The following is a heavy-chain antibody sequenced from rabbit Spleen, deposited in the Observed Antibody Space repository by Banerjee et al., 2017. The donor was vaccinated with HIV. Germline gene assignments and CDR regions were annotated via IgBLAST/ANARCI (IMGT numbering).Heavy chain of an antibody. D-gene: IGHD4-2*01. Sequence: QSLEESGGDLVKPGASLTLTCTASGLYLSSRYYMCWVHQAPGKGLEWIGYINTASGDTDYASWVNGRFTISKTSSTTVTLQMTSLTAADTATYFCARGGSLWGPGTLVTVS. CDR2: INTASGDT. V-gene: IGHV1S40*01. J-gene: IGHJ6*01. CDR3: ARGGSL. CDR1: GLYLSSRYY.